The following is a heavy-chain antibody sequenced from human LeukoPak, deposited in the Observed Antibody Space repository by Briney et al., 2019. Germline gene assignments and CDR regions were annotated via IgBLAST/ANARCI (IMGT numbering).Heavy chain of an antibody. CDR2: ISGSGGNT. CDR3: AKDRGRYYDSSGHYWGYYFDY. Sequence: GGSLRLSCAASGFTFSTYVVNWVRQAPGKGLEWVSAISGSGGNTYYADTVSGRFTISRDNSKNTLYLQMSSLRVEDTAVYYCAKDRGRYYDSSGHYWGYYFDYWGQGTLVTVSS. V-gene: IGHV3-23*01. J-gene: IGHJ4*02. D-gene: IGHD3-22*01. CDR1: GFTFSTYV.